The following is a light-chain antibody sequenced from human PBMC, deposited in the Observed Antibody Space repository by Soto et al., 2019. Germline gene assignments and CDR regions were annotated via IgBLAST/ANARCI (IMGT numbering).Light chain of an antibody. CDR1: SSDVGGYNY. CDR3: SSYTGSNTPVV. V-gene: IGLV2-14*01. Sequence: QSALTQPASVSGSPGQSITISCTGTSSDVGGYNYFSWYQQHPGKAPNLIIFDVSNRPSGVSNRFSGSKSGNSASLTISGLQAEDEADYYCSSYTGSNTPVVFGGVTKVTVL. CDR2: DVS. J-gene: IGLJ2*01.